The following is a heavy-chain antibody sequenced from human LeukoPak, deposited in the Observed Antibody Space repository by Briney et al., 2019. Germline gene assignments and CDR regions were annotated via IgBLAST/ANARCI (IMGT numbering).Heavy chain of an antibody. CDR2: IYPGDSDT. D-gene: IGHD3-22*01. V-gene: IGHV5-51*01. Sequence: GESLKISCKGSGYSFTNYWIGWVRQMPGKGLECVEIIYPGDSDTRYSPSFQGQVTISADKSISTAYLQWSSLKASDTAMYYCARPIVYDSSGYYPGAFDIWGQGTMVTVSS. J-gene: IGHJ3*02. CDR1: GYSFTNYW. CDR3: ARPIVYDSSGYYPGAFDI.